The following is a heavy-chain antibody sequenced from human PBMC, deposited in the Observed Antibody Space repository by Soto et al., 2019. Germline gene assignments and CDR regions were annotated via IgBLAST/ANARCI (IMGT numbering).Heavy chain of an antibody. J-gene: IGHJ3*02. D-gene: IGHD1-1*01. V-gene: IGHV3-9*01. Sequence: SGVSLTLSCAVSGFTFADYAMHWDRQAPGECLVGVSGISWEGGSIDYAGSVNGRVSLARDNGKSALYLQMNSLRAEDTSLYYCAKALSTNETLRATFDIWGQGTMVTVSS. CDR2: ISWEGGSI. CDR3: AKALSTNETLRATFDI. CDR1: GFTFADYA.